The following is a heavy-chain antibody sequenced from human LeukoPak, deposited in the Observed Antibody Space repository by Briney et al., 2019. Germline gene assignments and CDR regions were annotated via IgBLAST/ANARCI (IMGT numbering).Heavy chain of an antibody. D-gene: IGHD1-26*01. CDR3: AMRFRVGDIHVDAFDM. Sequence: SETLSLTCTVSGGSISSHYWSWIRQPPGRGLEWIGYVFNSGTTDQNPSLKGRVTISLDTSKNHVSLRLTSVTAADTAVYYCAMRFRVGDIHVDAFDMWGQGTMVTVSS. J-gene: IGHJ3*02. CDR2: VFNSGTT. V-gene: IGHV4-59*11. CDR1: GGSISSHY.